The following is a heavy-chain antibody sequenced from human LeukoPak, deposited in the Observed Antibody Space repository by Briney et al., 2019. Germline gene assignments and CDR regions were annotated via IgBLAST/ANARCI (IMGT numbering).Heavy chain of an antibody. CDR3: AELGITMIGGV. CDR1: GFTFSTYS. D-gene: IGHD3-10*02. V-gene: IGHV3-21*01. Sequence: GGSLRLSCAASGFTFSTYSMNWVRQAPGKGLEWVSSISTSSSYIYYADSVKGRFTISRDNAKKSLYLQMNSLRAEDTAVYYCAELGITMIGGVWGKGTTVTISS. CDR2: ISTSSSYI. J-gene: IGHJ6*04.